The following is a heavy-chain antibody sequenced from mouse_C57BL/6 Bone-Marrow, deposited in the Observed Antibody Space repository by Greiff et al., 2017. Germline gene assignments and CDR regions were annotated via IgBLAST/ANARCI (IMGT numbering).Heavy chain of an antibody. Sequence: EVKVEESGGGLVKPGGSLKLSCAASGFTFSSYAMSWVRQTPEKRLEWVATISDGGSYTYYPDNVKGRFTISRDNAKNNLYLQMSHLKSEDTAMYYCARDPYGYGFAYWGQGTLVTVSA. J-gene: IGHJ3*01. CDR1: GFTFSSYA. CDR2: ISDGGSYT. V-gene: IGHV5-4*01. CDR3: ARDPYGYGFAY. D-gene: IGHD2-2*01.